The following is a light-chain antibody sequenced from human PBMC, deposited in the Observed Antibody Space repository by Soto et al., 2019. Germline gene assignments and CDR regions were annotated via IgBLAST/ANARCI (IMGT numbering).Light chain of an antibody. CDR1: NSDVGGYNH. J-gene: IGLJ1*01. Sequence: QSALTQPASVSGSPGQSITISCTGTNSDVGGYNHVSWYQQHPGKAPKLMIYEVSNRPSGVSHRFSGSKSGNTASLTISGLQAEDEADYYCSSYTSSSTPYVFGTGTKLTVL. V-gene: IGLV2-14*01. CDR3: SSYTSSSTPYV. CDR2: EVS.